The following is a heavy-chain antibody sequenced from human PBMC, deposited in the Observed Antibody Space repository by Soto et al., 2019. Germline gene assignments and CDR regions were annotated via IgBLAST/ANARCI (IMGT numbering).Heavy chain of an antibody. CDR2: ISSSSSYT. V-gene: IGHV3-11*06. CDR3: ARNFDSSSSVNWFDP. CDR1: GFTFSDYY. Sequence: GGSLRLSCAASGFTFSDYYMSWIRQAPGKGLEWVSCISSSSSYTNYADSVKGRFTISRDNAKNSLYLQMNSLRAEDTAVYYCARNFDSSSSVNWFDPWGQGTLVTVSS. J-gene: IGHJ5*02. D-gene: IGHD6-6*01.